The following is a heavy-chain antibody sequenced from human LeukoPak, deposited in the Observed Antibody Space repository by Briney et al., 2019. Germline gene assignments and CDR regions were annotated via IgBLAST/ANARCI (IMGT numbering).Heavy chain of an antibody. J-gene: IGHJ3*02. CDR3: ARPMGYCSGGSCYSGNDAIDI. V-gene: IGHV1-58*02. D-gene: IGHD2-15*01. Sequence: ASVKVSCKASGFTFTRSAMQRVRQARGQRLEWIGWIVVGSGNTNYAQKFQERVTISRDMSTSTAYMELSSLRSEDTAVYYCARPMGYCSGGSCYSGNDAIDIWGQGTMVTVSS. CDR1: GFTFTRSA. CDR2: IVVGSGNT.